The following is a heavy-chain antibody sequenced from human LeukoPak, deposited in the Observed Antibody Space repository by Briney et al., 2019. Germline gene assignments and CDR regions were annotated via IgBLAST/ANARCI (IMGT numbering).Heavy chain of an antibody. J-gene: IGHJ4*02. D-gene: IGHD3-16*01. CDR3: ARDSSTTFVV. CDR2: IYSGGTT. Sequence: PGGSLRLSCGASGFTVSSNYMSWVRQAPGKGLEWVSAIYSGGTTYYADSVKGRFTISRDNSKNTLYLQMNSLRAEDTAVYYCARDSSTTFVVWGQGTLVTVSS. V-gene: IGHV3-53*01. CDR1: GFTVSSNY.